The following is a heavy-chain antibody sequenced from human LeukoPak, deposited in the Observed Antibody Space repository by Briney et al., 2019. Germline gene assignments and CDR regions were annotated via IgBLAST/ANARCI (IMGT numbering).Heavy chain of an antibody. J-gene: IGHJ3*02. V-gene: IGHV4-38-2*02. CDR2: INHSGST. CDR1: GYSISSGYY. D-gene: IGHD3-16*01. CDR3: ARAWGIRSAFDI. Sequence: PSETLSLTCTVSGYSISSGYYWGWIRQPPGKGLEWIAEINHSGSTNYNPSLKSRVTISLDTSKNQFSLKLSSVTAADTALYYCARAWGIRSAFDIWGQGTMVTVSS.